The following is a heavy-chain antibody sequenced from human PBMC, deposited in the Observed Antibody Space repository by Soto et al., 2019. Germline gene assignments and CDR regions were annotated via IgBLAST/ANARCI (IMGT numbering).Heavy chain of an antibody. V-gene: IGHV4-38-2*02. D-gene: IGHD2-15*01. CDR2: IYHSGST. J-gene: IGHJ4*02. CDR3: ERDPPRNCSGGSCWVMSVY. CDR1: GYSISSGYY. Sequence: SETLALTCAVSGYSISSGYYWGWIRHPTGKVLEWIGSIYHSGSTYYNPSLKSRVTISVDTSKNQFSLKLSSVTASDKAVYYGERDPPRNCSGGSCWVMSVYWGQGTLVTVS.